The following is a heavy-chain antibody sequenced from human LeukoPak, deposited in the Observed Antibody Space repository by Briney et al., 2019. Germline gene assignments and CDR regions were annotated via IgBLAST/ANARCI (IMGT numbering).Heavy chain of an antibody. CDR1: SGSISSYY. V-gene: IGHV4-59*06. J-gene: IGHJ4*02. Sequence: PSETLSLTCTVSSGSISSYYWSWIRQPPGKGLEWIGYIYYSGSTYYNPSLKSRVTISVDTSKNQFSLKLSSVTAADTAVYYCARARPSPDYGDYFDYWGREPWSPSPQ. CDR2: IYYSGST. CDR3: ARARPSPDYGDYFDY. D-gene: IGHD4-17*01.